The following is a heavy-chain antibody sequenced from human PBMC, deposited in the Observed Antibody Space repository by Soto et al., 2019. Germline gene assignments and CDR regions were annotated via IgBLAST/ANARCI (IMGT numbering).Heavy chain of an antibody. CDR1: GGSFSGYY. CDR3: AWGEQQLNYYYYGMDV. J-gene: IGHJ6*02. CDR2: INHSGST. D-gene: IGHD6-13*01. V-gene: IGHV4-34*01. Sequence: TSETLSLTCAVYGGSFSGYYWSWIRQPPGKGLEWIGEINHSGSTNYNPSLKSRVTISVDTSKNQFSLKLSSVTAADTAVYYCAWGEQQLNYYYYGMDVWGQGITVTVSS.